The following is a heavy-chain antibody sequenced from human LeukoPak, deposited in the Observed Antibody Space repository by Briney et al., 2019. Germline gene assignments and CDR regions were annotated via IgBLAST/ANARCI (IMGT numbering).Heavy chain of an antibody. CDR3: AKDLAVAAT. D-gene: IGHD6-19*01. V-gene: IGHV3-23*01. Sequence: GGSLRLSCAASGFTFSSYTMSWVRQAPGKGLECVSTISGPGGSTYFADSVKGRFSPSRDNCQNTLYLQINSLRADDTAVYYCAKDLAVAATWGQGTLVTVSS. J-gene: IGHJ4*02. CDR2: ISGPGGST. CDR1: GFTFSSYT.